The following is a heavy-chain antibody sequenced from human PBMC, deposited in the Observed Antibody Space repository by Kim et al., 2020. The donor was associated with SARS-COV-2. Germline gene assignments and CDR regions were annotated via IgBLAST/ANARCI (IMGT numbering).Heavy chain of an antibody. J-gene: IGHJ4*02. CDR3: ARAGSGIAAADY. V-gene: IGHV4-59*01. Sequence: STYNPPLEGRVTISVDTSKNQFSLQLSVVTAADTAVYYCARAGSGIAAADYGGQGTLVTVSS. D-gene: IGHD6-13*01. CDR2: S.